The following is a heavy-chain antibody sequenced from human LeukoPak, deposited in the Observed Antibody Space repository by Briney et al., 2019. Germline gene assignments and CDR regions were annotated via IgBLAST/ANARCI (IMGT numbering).Heavy chain of an antibody. CDR2: IWYDGSNK. Sequence: PGGSLRLSCAASGFTFSSYGMHWVRQAPGKGLEWVAVIWYDGSNKYYADSVKGRFTISRDNSKNTLYLQMNSLRAEDTAVYYCATYGYIYEDAFDIWGQGTMVTVSS. CDR3: ATYGYIYEDAFDI. J-gene: IGHJ3*02. D-gene: IGHD5-24*01. V-gene: IGHV3-33*01. CDR1: GFTFSSYG.